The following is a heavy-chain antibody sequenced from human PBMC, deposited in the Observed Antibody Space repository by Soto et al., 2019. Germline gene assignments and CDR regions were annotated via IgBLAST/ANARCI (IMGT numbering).Heavy chain of an antibody. CDR2: ISAYNGNT. Sequence: ASVKVSCKASGYTFTSYGISWVRQAPGQGLEWMGWISAYNGNTNYAQKLQGRVTMTTDTSTSTAYMELRSLRSDDTAVYYCARDRRSGWYLHAFVFAYPGQGTLVTGAS. V-gene: IGHV1-18*01. CDR3: ARDRRSGWYLHAFVFAY. J-gene: IGHJ4*02. CDR1: GYTFTSYG. D-gene: IGHD6-19*01.